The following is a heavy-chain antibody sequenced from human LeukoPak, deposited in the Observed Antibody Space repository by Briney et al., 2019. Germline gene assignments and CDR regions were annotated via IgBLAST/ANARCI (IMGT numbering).Heavy chain of an antibody. CDR2: INPNNGGT. CDR3: ARDRGSYSSSWLYYYYYYMDV. CDR1: GYTFNGYY. Sequence: ASVKVSCKSSGYTFNGYYMHWVRQAPGQGLEWMGWINPNNGGTKYAQNFQGRVTMTRDTSISTAYMELDRLRFDDTAVYYCARDRGSYSSSWLYYYYYYMDVWGKGTTVTISS. J-gene: IGHJ6*03. D-gene: IGHD6-13*01. V-gene: IGHV1-2*02.